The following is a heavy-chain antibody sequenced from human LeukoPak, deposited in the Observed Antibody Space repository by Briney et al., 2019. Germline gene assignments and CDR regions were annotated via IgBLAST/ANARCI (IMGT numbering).Heavy chain of an antibody. CDR1: GFTFSSYA. CDR3: AKDTRYCSSTSCYTFDY. D-gene: IGHD2-2*02. CDR2: ISGSGGST. V-gene: IGHV3-23*01. J-gene: IGHJ4*02. Sequence: QSGGALRLSCAASGFTFSSYAMSRVRQAPGKGLEWVSAISGSGGSTYYADSVKGRFTISRDNSKNTLYLQMNSLRAEDTAVYYCAKDTRYCSSTSCYTFDYWGQGTLVTVSS.